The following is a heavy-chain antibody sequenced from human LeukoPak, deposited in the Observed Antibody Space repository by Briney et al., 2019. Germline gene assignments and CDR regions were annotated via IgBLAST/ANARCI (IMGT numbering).Heavy chain of an antibody. V-gene: IGHV4-34*01. CDR1: GGSFSGYY. CDR3: ASSNGGILNY. CDR2: IDQSGST. Sequence: PSVTLSLTCAVYGGSFSGYYLSWIRQSPGKGLEWIGEIDQSGSTSYNPSLKSRVTFSVDTSKNQFSLKLTSVTAADTAVYYCASSNGGILNYWGQGTLVIVSS. J-gene: IGHJ4*02. D-gene: IGHD1-1*01.